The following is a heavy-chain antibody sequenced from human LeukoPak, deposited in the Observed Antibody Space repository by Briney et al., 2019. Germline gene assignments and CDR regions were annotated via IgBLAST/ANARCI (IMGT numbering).Heavy chain of an antibody. CDR3: AREYYGSGSPFDY. CDR2: INPNSGGT. CDR1: GYTFTGYY. Sequence: ASVKVSCKASGYTFTGYYMHWVRQAPGQGLEWMGWINPNSGGTNYAQKFQGRVTMTRDTSISTAYMELSRLRSDDTAVYYCAREYYGSGSPFDYWGQGTLVTVSS. D-gene: IGHD3-10*01. V-gene: IGHV1-2*02. J-gene: IGHJ4*02.